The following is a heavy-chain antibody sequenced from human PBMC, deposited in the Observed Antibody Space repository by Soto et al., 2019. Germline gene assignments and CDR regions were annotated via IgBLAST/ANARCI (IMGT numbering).Heavy chain of an antibody. CDR1: GGSFSGYY. V-gene: IGHV4-34*01. Sequence: SETLSLTCAVYGGSFSGYYWSWIRQPPGKGLEWIGEINHSGSTNYNPSLKSRVTISVDTSKNQFSLKLSSVTAADTAVYYCARGGGPLVRSNGNDYWGQGTLVT. D-gene: IGHD6-13*01. J-gene: IGHJ4*02. CDR2: INHSGST. CDR3: ARGGGPLVRSNGNDY.